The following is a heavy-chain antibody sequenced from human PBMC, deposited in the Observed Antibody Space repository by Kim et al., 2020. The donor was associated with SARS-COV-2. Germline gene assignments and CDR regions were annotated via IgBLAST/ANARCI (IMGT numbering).Heavy chain of an antibody. CDR2: TYYRSKWYI. CDR3: ARDGGSSGTVDY. J-gene: IGHJ4*02. Sequence: SQTLSLTCAISGDSVSSNSAAWNWIRQSPSRGLEWLGRTYYRSKWYIDYAVSVKSRITINPDISKNQYSLQMNSVTPEDTAVYYCARDGGSSGTVDYWGQGTLVTVSS. V-gene: IGHV6-1*01. CDR1: GDSVSSNSAA. D-gene: IGHD6-19*01.